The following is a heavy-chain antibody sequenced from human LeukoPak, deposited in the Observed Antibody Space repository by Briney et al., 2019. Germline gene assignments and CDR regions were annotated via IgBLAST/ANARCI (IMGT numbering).Heavy chain of an antibody. D-gene: IGHD3-10*01. CDR2: IIPIFGTA. CDR3: AREKWFGESHDAFDI. Sequence: SVKVSCKASGDTFSSYTITWVRQAPGQGLEWMGGIIPIFGTANYAQKFQGRVTMTRDTSISTAYMELSGLRSDDTAVYYCAREKWFGESHDAFDIWGQGTMVTVSS. CDR1: GDTFSSYT. J-gene: IGHJ3*02. V-gene: IGHV1-69*05.